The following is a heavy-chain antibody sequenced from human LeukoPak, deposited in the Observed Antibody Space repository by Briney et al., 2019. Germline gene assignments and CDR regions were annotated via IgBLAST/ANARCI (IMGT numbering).Heavy chain of an antibody. CDR2: INHSGST. V-gene: IGHV4-34*01. CDR1: GGSFSGYY. CDR3: ARSGDSSGFYYYYYYMDV. J-gene: IGHJ6*03. Sequence: PSETLSLTCAVYGGSFSGYYWSWIRQPPGKGLEWIGEINHSGSTNYNPSLKSRVTISVDTSKNQFSLKLSSVTAADTAVYYCARSGDSSGFYYYYYYMDVWGKGTTVTVSS. D-gene: IGHD3-22*01.